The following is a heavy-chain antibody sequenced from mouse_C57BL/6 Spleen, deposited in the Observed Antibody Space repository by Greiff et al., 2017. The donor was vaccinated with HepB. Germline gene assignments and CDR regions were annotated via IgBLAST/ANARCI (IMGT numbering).Heavy chain of an antibody. CDR2: IDPEDGET. D-gene: IGHD1-1*01. V-gene: IGHV14-2*01. CDR1: GFNIKDYY. CDR3: ASRDYYGSSSRYYFDY. J-gene: IGHJ2*01. Sequence: VQLQHSGAELVKPGASVKLSCTASGFNIKDYYMHWVKQRTEQGLEWIGRIDPEDGETKYAPNFQGKATITADTSSNTAYLQLSSLTSEDTAVYYCASRDYYGSSSRYYFDYWGQGTTLTVSS.